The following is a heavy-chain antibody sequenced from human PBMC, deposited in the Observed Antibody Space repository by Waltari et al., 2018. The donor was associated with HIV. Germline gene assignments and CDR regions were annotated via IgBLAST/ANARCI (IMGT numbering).Heavy chain of an antibody. CDR1: GLTFSSAW. J-gene: IGHJ4*02. V-gene: IGHV3-15*01. D-gene: IGHD3-22*01. CDR2: IKSKTDGGTT. Sequence: EVQLVESGGGLVKPGGSLRLSCAASGLTFSSAWMRWVRQAPGKGLEWVCRIKSKTDGGTTDYAAPVKGRFTISRDDSKNTLYLQMNSLKTEDTAVYYCTTYWVTMVVNDYWGQGTLVTVSS. CDR3: TTYWVTMVVNDY.